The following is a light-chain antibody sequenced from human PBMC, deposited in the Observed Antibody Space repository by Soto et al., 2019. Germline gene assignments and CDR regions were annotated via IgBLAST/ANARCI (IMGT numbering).Light chain of an antibody. CDR3: HSWDSITAA. V-gene: IGLV3-1*01. CDR1: ELGDKH. CDR2: EDN. Sequence: SYELTQPPSVSVSPGQTASITCSGDELGDKHASCYQQKPGQSPVLVIYEDNKRPSGIPERFSGSKSGNTATLTISGTQTVDEADYYCHSWDSITAAFGGGTKLTVL. J-gene: IGLJ2*01.